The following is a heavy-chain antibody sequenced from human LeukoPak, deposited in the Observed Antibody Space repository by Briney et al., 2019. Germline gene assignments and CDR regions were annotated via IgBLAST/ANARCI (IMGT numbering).Heavy chain of an antibody. D-gene: IGHD4-17*01. J-gene: IGHJ4*02. Sequence: GGSLRLSCAASGFTFSSYGMHWVRQAPGKGLEWVAVISYDGSNKYYADSVKGRFTISRDNSKNTLYLQMNSLRAKDTAVYYCAKDRTTALGYYFDYWGQGTLVTVSS. CDR3: AKDRTTALGYYFDY. V-gene: IGHV3-30*18. CDR2: ISYDGSNK. CDR1: GFTFSSYG.